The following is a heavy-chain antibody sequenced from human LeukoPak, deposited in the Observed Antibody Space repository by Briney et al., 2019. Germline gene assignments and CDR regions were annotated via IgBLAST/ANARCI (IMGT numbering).Heavy chain of an antibody. V-gene: IGHV1-2*02. CDR3: AKWAGVYDYDSSGYLSGFDY. Sequence: ASVKVSCKASGYTFTGYYMHWVRQAPGQGLEWMGWINPNSGGTNYAQKFQGRVTMTRDTSISTAYMELSRLRSEDTAVYYCAKWAGVYDYDSSGYLSGFDYWGQGTLVTVSS. D-gene: IGHD3-22*01. J-gene: IGHJ4*02. CDR1: GYTFTGYY. CDR2: INPNSGGT.